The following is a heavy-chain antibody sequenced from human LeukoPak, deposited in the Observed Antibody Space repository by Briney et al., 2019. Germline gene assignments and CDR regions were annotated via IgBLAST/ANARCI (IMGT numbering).Heavy chain of an antibody. Sequence: GRSQTLPCTLSGLPYDVFAMLCVRRSPAESLVCVSGIRWNSDSIGYADSVKGRLTISRDRAKNSLYLQMYSLRAEDTALYYCAKELSGSYSFDYRGQGTLVTVSS. CDR2: IRWNSDSI. J-gene: IGHJ4*02. CDR3: AKELSGSYSFDY. CDR1: GLPYDVFA. V-gene: IGHV3-9*01. D-gene: IGHD1-26*01.